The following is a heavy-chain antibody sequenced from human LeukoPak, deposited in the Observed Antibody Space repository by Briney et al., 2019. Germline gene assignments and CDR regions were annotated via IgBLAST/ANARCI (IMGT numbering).Heavy chain of an antibody. CDR2: IYYSGST. J-gene: IGHJ5*02. CDR1: GGSISSSSYY. D-gene: IGHD2-15*01. CDR3: ARESGFVNWFDP. V-gene: IGHV4-39*07. Sequence: SETLSLTCTVSGGSISSSSYYWGWIRQPPGKGLEWIGSIYYSGSTYYNPSLKSRVTISVDTSKNQFSLKLSSVTAADTAVYYCARESGFVNWFDPWGQGTLVTVSS.